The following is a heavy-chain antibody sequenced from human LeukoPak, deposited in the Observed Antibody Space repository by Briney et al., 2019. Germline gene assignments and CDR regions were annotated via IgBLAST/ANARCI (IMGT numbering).Heavy chain of an antibody. CDR3: ARRAGIGQAYFDY. D-gene: IGHD6-13*01. Sequence: SETLSLTCTVSGGSMSFYYWSWIRQSPGKGLECIGYIYYSGSTYYNPSLKSRVTISVDTSKNQFSLKLDPVTAADTAVYYCARRAGIGQAYFDYWGQGTLVTVSS. J-gene: IGHJ4*02. V-gene: IGHV4-59*08. CDR1: GGSMSFYY. CDR2: IYYSGST.